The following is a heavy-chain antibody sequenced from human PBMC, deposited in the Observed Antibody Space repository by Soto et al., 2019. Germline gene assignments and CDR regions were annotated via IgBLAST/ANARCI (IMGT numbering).Heavy chain of an antibody. D-gene: IGHD1-20*01. J-gene: IGHJ4*02. CDR3: ARDMTRTVVTYFDF. V-gene: IGHV1-69*06. Sequence: ASVKVSCKASGGPFSNYVVNWVRQAPGQGLEWMGRIIPISGAANYAQKFQGRVTITADKSTGTSYMELSSLRSEDTAAYYCARDMTRTVVTYFDFWGQGTLVTVSS. CDR1: GGPFSNYV. CDR2: IIPISGAA.